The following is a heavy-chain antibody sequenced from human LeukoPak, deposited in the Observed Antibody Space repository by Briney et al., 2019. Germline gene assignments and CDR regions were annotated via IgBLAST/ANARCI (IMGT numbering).Heavy chain of an antibody. CDR1: GFTVSSNY. Sequence: PGGSLRLSCAASGFTVSSNYMSWVRQAPGKGLEWVANMKQEGRETYYVDSVKGRFTISRDNAKNSLYLQMNSLRAEDTAVYYCAREGTYSGYDLTDSWGQGTLVTVSS. V-gene: IGHV3-7*05. CDR2: MKQEGRET. CDR3: AREGTYSGYDLTDS. J-gene: IGHJ4*02. D-gene: IGHD5-12*01.